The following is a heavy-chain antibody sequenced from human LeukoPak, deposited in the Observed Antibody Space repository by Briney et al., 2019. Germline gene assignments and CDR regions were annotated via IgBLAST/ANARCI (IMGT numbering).Heavy chain of an antibody. J-gene: IGHJ4*02. CDR3: ARAFDSSGYSFDY. CDR1: GFTVSSNY. Sequence: GGSLRLSCAASGFTVSSNYMSWVRQAPGKGLEWVPVIYSGGSTYYADSVKGRFTISRDNSKNTLYLQMNSLRAEDTAVYYCARAFDSSGYSFDYWGQGTLVTVSS. V-gene: IGHV3-66*01. CDR2: IYSGGST. D-gene: IGHD3-22*01.